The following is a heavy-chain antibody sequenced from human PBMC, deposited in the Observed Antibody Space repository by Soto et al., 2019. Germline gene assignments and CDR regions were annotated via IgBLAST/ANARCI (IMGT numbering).Heavy chain of an antibody. CDR3: ARDQFLTGVREYYFDY. Sequence: QVQLVQSGAEVKKPGSSVKVSCKASGGTFSSYTISWVRQAPGQGLEWMGRIIPILGIANYAQKFQGRVTITADKSTSTAYMELSSLRSEDTAVYYCARDQFLTGVREYYFDYWGQGTLFTVSS. CDR2: IIPILGIA. J-gene: IGHJ4*02. D-gene: IGHD3-10*01. CDR1: GGTFSSYT. V-gene: IGHV1-69*08.